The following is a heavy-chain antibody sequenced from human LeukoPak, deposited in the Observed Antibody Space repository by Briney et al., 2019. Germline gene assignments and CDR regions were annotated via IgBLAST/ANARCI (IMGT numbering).Heavy chain of an antibody. CDR3: ARDDAIRRYFDL. Sequence: SETLSLTCTVSGGSISSSSYYWGWIRQPPGKGLEWIGSIYHSGSTYYNPSLKSRVTISVDTSKNQFSLKLSSVTAADTAVYYCARDDAIRRYFDLWGRGTLVTVSS. CDR1: GGSISSSSYY. J-gene: IGHJ2*01. CDR2: IYHSGST. D-gene: IGHD2-21*01. V-gene: IGHV4-39*07.